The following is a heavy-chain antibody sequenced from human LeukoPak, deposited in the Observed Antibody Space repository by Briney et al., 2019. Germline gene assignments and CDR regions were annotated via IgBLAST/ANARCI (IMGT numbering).Heavy chain of an antibody. J-gene: IGHJ4*02. Sequence: PPETLSLTCTVYGGPISSYYWGWIRQPPGKGLEWIGYFHYSRSTNYNPSLKCRVTISVDTSKNQFSLKLSSVTAADTAVYYCARVSGGYYYDSSGYYPWYYFVYWGQGTLVTVSS. CDR1: GGPISSYY. CDR2: FHYSRST. V-gene: IGHV4-59*01. CDR3: ARVSGGYYYDSSGYYPWYYFVY. D-gene: IGHD3-22*01.